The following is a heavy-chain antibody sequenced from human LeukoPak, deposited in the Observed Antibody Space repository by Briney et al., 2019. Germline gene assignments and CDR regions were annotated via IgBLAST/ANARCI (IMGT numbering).Heavy chain of an antibody. CDR2: INPNSGGT. V-gene: IGHV1-2*02. Sequence: GASVKVSCKASGYTFTGYYMHWVRQAPGQGLEWMGWINPNSGGTNCAQKFQGRVTMTRDTSISTAYMELSRLRSDDTAVYYCARVYDFWSGYFYFDYWGQGTLVTVSS. CDR1: GYTFTGYY. D-gene: IGHD3-3*01. CDR3: ARVYDFWSGYFYFDY. J-gene: IGHJ4*02.